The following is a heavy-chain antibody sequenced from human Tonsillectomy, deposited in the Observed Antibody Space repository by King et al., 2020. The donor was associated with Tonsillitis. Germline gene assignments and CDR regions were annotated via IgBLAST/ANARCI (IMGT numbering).Heavy chain of an antibody. CDR2: IYYNGRT. J-gene: IGHJ4*02. CDR1: RGSIRSYY. Sequence: VQLQESGPGLVKPSETLSLTCTVSRGSIRSYYWSWIRQPPGKGLEWIGYIYYNGRTNYNPSLKSRVTLSIDTSKNEFSLKVTSVTAADTAVYYCAPTGVVAATPTFEYGGQGTLVTVAS. D-gene: IGHD2-15*01. V-gene: IGHV4-59*01. CDR3: APTGVVAATPTFEY.